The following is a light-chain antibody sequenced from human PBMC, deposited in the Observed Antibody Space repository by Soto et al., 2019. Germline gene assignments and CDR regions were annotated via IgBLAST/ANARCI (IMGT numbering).Light chain of an antibody. CDR2: AAS. J-gene: IGKJ4*01. CDR1: QSISSY. Sequence: DIQMTQSPSSLSASVGDRVTITCRASQSISSYLNWYQQKTGKAPKLLIYAASSLQSGVPSRFSGSGYGTDFTLSTSSLQPEDFATYYFQRSYSTPPLACGGGTKVEIK. CDR3: QRSYSTPPLA. V-gene: IGKV1-39*01.